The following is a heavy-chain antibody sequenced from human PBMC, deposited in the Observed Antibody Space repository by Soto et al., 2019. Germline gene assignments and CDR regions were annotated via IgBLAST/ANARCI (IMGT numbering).Heavy chain of an antibody. CDR1: GFTFSSYA. CDR2: ISGSGGST. J-gene: IGHJ6*02. D-gene: IGHD3-16*01. V-gene: IGHV3-23*01. CDR3: AKTFGGRSTGGGYYGMDV. Sequence: GSLRLSCAASGFTFSSYAMSWVRQAPGKGLEWVSAISGSGGSTYYADSVKGRFTISRDNSKNTLYLQMNSLRAEDTAVYYCAKTFGGRSTGGGYYGMDVWGQGTTVTV.